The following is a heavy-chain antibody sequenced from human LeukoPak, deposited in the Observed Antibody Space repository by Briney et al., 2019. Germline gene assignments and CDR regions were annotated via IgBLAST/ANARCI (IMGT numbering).Heavy chain of an antibody. CDR3: ARTAIYYDILTGYYSPYFDY. J-gene: IGHJ4*02. Sequence: SETLSLTCTVSGGSISSYYWSWIRQPAGKGLEWIGRIYTSGSTNYNPSLKSRVTMSVDTSKNQFSLKLSSVTAADTAVYYCARTAIYYDILTGYYSPYFDYWGQGTLVTVSS. CDR1: GGSISSYY. CDR2: IYTSGST. V-gene: IGHV4-4*07. D-gene: IGHD3-9*01.